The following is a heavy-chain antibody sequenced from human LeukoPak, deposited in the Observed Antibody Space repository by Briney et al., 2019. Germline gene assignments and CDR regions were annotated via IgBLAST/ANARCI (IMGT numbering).Heavy chain of an antibody. CDR1: GFTFSTYA. D-gene: IGHD3-9*01. Sequence: GGSLRLSCAASGFTFSTYAMTWVRQAPGKGLEWVSTVDIDRNTHYADSVKGRFTISRDNSKNTVHLQMNSLRAEDTAVYYCAKRLSASDWLEVDYWGQGTLVPVSS. J-gene: IGHJ4*02. CDR2: VDIDRNT. CDR3: AKRLSASDWLEVDY. V-gene: IGHV3-23*01.